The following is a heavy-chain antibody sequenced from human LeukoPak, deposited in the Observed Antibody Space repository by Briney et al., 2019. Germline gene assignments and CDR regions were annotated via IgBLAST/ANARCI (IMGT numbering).Heavy chain of an antibody. CDR3: ANLWELGY. CDR1: GLALSNYW. J-gene: IGHJ4*02. Sequence: QSGGSLRLSCAASGLALSNYWMSWVRQATGKGLEWVANVNQDEDKKYYVDSVKGRFTISRDNAENSLYLQMNSLRDEDTAIYYCANLWELGYWGQGTLVTVSS. V-gene: IGHV3-7*01. D-gene: IGHD1-26*01. CDR2: VNQDEDKK.